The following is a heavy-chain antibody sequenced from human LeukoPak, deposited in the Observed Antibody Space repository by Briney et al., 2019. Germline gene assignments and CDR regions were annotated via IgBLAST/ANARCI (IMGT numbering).Heavy chain of an antibody. CDR3: ARSEGSSWGPHYYYYMDV. CDR1: GYILTSYG. Sequence: ASVKVSCKASGYILTSYGISWVRQAPGQGLEWMGWISIYNGNTNYAQKLQGRVTMTTDTSTSTAYMELRSLRSDDTAVYYCARSEGSSWGPHYYYYMDVWGKGTTVTVSS. D-gene: IGHD6-13*01. CDR2: ISIYNGNT. J-gene: IGHJ6*03. V-gene: IGHV1-18*01.